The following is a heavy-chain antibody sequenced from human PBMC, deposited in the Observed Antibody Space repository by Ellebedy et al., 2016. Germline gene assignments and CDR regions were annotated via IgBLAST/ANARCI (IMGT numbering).Heavy chain of an antibody. CDR3: ARGYSSGWIYPFDP. CDR1: GGSISSSSYY. Sequence: SETLSLTXTVSGGSISSSSYYWGWIRQPPGKGLEWIGSIYYSGSTYYNPSLKSRVTISVDTSKNQFSLKLSSVTAADTAVYYCARGYSSGWIYPFDPWGQGTLVTVSS. CDR2: IYYSGST. J-gene: IGHJ5*02. V-gene: IGHV4-39*07. D-gene: IGHD6-19*01.